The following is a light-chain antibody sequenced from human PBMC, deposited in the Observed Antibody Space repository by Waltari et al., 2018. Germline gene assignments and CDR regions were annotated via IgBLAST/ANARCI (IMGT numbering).Light chain of an antibody. CDR1: QSISKN. V-gene: IGKV3-20*01. CDR3: QHYESLPVT. Sequence: EIGLTQPPGTLSLSPGERATLSCRASQSISKNLAWYQQKPGQAPRLLIYHASSRAAGLPDRFSGSGSVTDFSLTISRLEPEDFAVYYCQHYESLPVTFGQGTKVEIK. J-gene: IGKJ1*01. CDR2: HAS.